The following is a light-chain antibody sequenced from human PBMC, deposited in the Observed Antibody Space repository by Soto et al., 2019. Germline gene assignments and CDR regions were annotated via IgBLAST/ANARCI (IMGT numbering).Light chain of an antibody. Sequence: QSVLTQPPSASRTPGQRVTIPCSGSSSDIGSNSVNWYQQLPGAAPRLLIYANDHRPSGVPDRFSASKSGTSASLAISGVRSADEAFYYWATWSDSLKGWVFGGGPKLTVL. CDR2: AND. V-gene: IGLV1-44*01. CDR1: SSDIGSNS. CDR3: ATWSDSLKGWV. J-gene: IGLJ3*02.